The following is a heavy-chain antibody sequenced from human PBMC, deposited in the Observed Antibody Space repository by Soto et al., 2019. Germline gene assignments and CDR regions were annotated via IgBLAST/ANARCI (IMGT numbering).Heavy chain of an antibody. CDR2: ISVSADRT. Sequence: GGSLRLSCAGSGCPLNSHDMGCVRQTKGKGLEWVSSISVSADRTYYADSVKGRFTISRDNSKNTLFLQLNSLRAEDTALYYCARVKRGPLGIFDFWGQGTPVTVSS. D-gene: IGHD1-1*01. J-gene: IGHJ4*02. CDR3: ARVKRGPLGIFDF. V-gene: IGHV3-23*01. CDR1: GCPLNSHD.